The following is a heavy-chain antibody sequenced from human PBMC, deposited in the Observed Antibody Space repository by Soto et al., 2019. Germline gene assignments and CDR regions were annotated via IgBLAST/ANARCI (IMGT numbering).Heavy chain of an antibody. CDR3: ARTTSRNYDILTGYPDAFDI. J-gene: IGHJ3*02. CDR2: INAGNGNT. V-gene: IGHV1-3*01. Sequence: ASMKVSCKASGYTFTSYSMHWVRQAPGQRLEWMGWINAGNGNTKYSQKFQGRVTITRDTSASTAYMELSSLRSEDTAVYYCARTTSRNYDILTGYPDAFDIWGQGTMVTVSS. CDR1: GYTFTSYS. D-gene: IGHD3-9*01.